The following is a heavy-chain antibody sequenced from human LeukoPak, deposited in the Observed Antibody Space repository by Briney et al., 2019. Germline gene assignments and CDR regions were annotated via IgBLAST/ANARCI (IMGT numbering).Heavy chain of an antibody. CDR2: VNPNSGGT. D-gene: IGHD2-2*01. CDR1: GYTFTGYY. Sequence: ASVKVSCKDSGYTFTGYYMHWVRQAPGPGLEWMGWVNPNSGGTNHAQKFQGWVTMSRDTSISTAYMELSRLRSDDTAVYYCAREEIVVVPAAHEDYGMDVWGKGTTVTVSS. V-gene: IGHV1-2*04. J-gene: IGHJ6*04. CDR3: AREEIVVVPAAHEDYGMDV.